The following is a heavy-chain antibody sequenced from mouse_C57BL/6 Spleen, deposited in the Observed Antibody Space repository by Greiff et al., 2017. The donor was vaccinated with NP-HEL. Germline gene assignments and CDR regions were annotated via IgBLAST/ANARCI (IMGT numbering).Heavy chain of an antibody. V-gene: IGHV1-63*01. Sequence: QVQLQQSGAELVRPGPSVKMSCKASGYTFTNYWIGWAKQRPGHGLEWIGDIYPGGGYTNYNEKFKGKATLTADKSSSTAYMQFSSLTSEDSAIYYCARLDYSNFYYFDYWGQGTTLTVSS. J-gene: IGHJ2*01. D-gene: IGHD2-5*01. CDR2: IYPGGGYT. CDR3: ARLDYSNFYYFDY. CDR1: GYTFTNYW.